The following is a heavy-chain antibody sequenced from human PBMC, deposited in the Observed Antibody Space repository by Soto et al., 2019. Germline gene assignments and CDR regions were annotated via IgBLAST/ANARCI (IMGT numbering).Heavy chain of an antibody. D-gene: IGHD3-10*01. V-gene: IGHV3-30*18. Sequence: QVQLVESGGGVVQPGRSLRLSCAASGFTFSSYGMHWVRQAPGKGLEWVAVISYDGSNKYYADSVKGRFTISRDNSKNTLYLQMNSLRAEDTAVYYCAKDLYYYGSGTTEAVYYWGQGTLVTVSS. J-gene: IGHJ4*02. CDR1: GFTFSSYG. CDR3: AKDLYYYGSGTTEAVYY. CDR2: ISYDGSNK.